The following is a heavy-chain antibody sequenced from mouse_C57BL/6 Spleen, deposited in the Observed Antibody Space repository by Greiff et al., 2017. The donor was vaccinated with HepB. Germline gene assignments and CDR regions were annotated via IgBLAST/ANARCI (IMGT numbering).Heavy chain of an antibody. V-gene: IGHV5-4*01. CDR2: ISDGGSYT. J-gene: IGHJ4*01. CDR1: GFTFSSYA. CDR3: ARDDDSYAMDY. D-gene: IGHD2-4*01. Sequence: EVQVVESGGGLVKPGGSLKLSCAASGFTFSSYAMSWVRQTPEKRLEWVATISDGGSYTYYPDNLKGRFTISRDNAKNNLYLQMSHLKSEDTAMYYCARDDDSYAMDYWGQGTSVTVSS.